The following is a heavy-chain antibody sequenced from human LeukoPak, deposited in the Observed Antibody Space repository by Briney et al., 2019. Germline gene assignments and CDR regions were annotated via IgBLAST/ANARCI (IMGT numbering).Heavy chain of an antibody. CDR2: IYYTGSS. CDR1: GGSFSDYY. CDR3: ASRKLGNDY. V-gene: IGHV4-59*01. J-gene: IGHJ4*01. Sequence: SETLSLTCTVSGGSFSDYYWSWIRQSPGKGLEWIGYIYYTGSSSYNPSLRSRVTISADTSKNQFSLKLSSVTAADTAVYYCASRKLGNDYWGQGTLVTVSP. D-gene: IGHD7-27*01.